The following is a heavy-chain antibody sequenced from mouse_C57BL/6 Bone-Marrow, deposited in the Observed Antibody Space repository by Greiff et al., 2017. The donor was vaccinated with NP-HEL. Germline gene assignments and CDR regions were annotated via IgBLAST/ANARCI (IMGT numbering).Heavy chain of an antibody. CDR3: ANLPGDY. CDR2: IDPSDSYT. V-gene: IGHV1-50*01. J-gene: IGHJ2*01. Sequence: QVQLQQPGAELVKPGASVKLSCKASGYTFTSYWMQWVKQRPGQGLEWIGEIDPSDSYTNYNQKFKGKATVTVDTSSSTAYMQLSSLTSEDSAVYYCANLPGDYWGQGTTLTVSS. CDR1: GYTFTSYW.